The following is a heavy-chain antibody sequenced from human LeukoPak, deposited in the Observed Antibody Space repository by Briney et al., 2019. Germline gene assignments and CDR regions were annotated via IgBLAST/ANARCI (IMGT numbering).Heavy chain of an antibody. CDR1: GYTFTSYA. CDR2: INAGNGNT. D-gene: IGHD3-10*01. V-gene: IGHV1-3*03. CDR3: ARGRGGLLWFGEFNS. Sequence: ASVKVSCKASGYTFTSYAMHWVRQAPGQRLEWMGWINAGNGNTKYSQEFQGRVTITRDTSASTAYMELSSLRSEDMAVYYCARGRGGLLWFGEFNSWGQGTLVTVSS. J-gene: IGHJ4*02.